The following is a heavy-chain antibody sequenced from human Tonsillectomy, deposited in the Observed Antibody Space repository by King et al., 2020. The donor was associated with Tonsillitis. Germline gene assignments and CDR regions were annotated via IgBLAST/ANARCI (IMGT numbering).Heavy chain of an antibody. V-gene: IGHV1-69*14. J-gene: IGHJ5*02. CDR2: IIPMFATA. D-gene: IGHD3-16*02. Sequence: QLVQSGAEVKKPGSSVKVSCKSSGGTFSNYAITWVRQAPGQGLEWMGVIIPMFATANYAQTFQGRVKITADKYTSTAYMELSSLRSEDTAVYYCTSTLSFRRFDPWGQGTLVTVPS. CDR3: TSTLSFRRFDP. CDR1: GGTFSNYA.